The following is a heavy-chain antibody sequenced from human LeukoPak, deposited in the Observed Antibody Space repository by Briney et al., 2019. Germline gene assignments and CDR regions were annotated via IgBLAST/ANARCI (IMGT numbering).Heavy chain of an antibody. CDR1: GFTFSSYA. J-gene: IGHJ4*02. V-gene: IGHV3-64D*06. CDR2: ISSNGGST. Sequence: GGSLRLSCSASGFTFSSYAMHWVRQAPGKGLEYVSAISSNGGSTYYADSVKGRFAISRDNSKNTLYLQMSSLRAEDTAVYYCVTLVAVAGWPIDYWGQGTLVTVSS. CDR3: VTLVAVAGWPIDY. D-gene: IGHD6-19*01.